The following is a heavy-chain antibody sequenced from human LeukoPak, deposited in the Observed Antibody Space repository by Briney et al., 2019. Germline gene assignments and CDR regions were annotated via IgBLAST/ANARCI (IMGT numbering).Heavy chain of an antibody. CDR3: ARDLRAAAGSHVGY. J-gene: IGHJ4*02. D-gene: IGHD6-13*01. V-gene: IGHV1-2*02. CDR2: INPNSGGT. CDR1: GYTFTGYY. Sequence: ASVKVSRKASGYTFTGYYMHWVRQAPGQGLEWMGWINPNSGGTNYAQKFQGRVTMTRDTSISTAYMELSRLRSDDTAVYYCARDLRAAAGSHVGYWGQGTLVTVSS.